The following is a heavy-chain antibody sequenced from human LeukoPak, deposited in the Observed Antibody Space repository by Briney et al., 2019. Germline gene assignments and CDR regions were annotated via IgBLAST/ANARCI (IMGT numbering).Heavy chain of an antibody. CDR3: ARVGYSSSSHWFDP. J-gene: IGHJ5*02. CDR1: GGSISSSSYY. V-gene: IGHV4-39*07. CDR2: IYYSGST. Sequence: PSETLSLTCTVSGGSISSSSYYWGWIRQPPGKGLEWIGSIYYSGSTYYNPSFKSRVTISVDTSKNQFSLKLSSVTAADTAVYYCARVGYSSSSHWFDPWGQGTLVTVSS. D-gene: IGHD6-6*01.